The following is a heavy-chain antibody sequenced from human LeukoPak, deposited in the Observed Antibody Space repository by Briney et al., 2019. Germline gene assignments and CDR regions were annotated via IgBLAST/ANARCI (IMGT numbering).Heavy chain of an antibody. CDR3: ARDLSVNLGWFDP. D-gene: IGHD3-10*01. CDR1: GGSISSYY. V-gene: IGHV4-59*12. J-gene: IGHJ5*02. CDR2: IYYSGST. Sequence: SETLSLTCTVSGGSISSYYWSWIRQPPGKGLEWIGYIYYSGSTNYNPSLKSRVTISVDTSKNQFSLQLNSVTPEDTAVYYCARDLSVNLGWFDPWGQGTLVTVSS.